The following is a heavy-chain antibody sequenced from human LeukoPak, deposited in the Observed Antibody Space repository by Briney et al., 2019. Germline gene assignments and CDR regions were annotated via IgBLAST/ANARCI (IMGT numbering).Heavy chain of an antibody. Sequence: QPGGSLRLSCAASGFTFSSYSMNWVRQVPGKGLQWVSAVSGTGGTIYYADSVRGRFTVSRDNSVDTVYLQMNSLRAEDTAVYYCAKGRDYGSGSYFDYDYWGQGTLVTVSS. CDR2: VSGTGGTI. J-gene: IGHJ4*02. CDR3: AKGRDYGSGSYFDYDY. V-gene: IGHV3-23*01. D-gene: IGHD3-10*01. CDR1: GFTFSSYS.